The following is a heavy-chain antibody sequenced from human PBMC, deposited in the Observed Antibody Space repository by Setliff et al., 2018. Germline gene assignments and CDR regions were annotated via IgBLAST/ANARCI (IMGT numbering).Heavy chain of an antibody. Sequence: GGSLRLSCAASGFTFTSYAMRWVRQAPGKGLEWVSSVSGSGGSTYYADSVKGRFTISRDNSKNTLYLQLNSLRAEDTAIYYCARHNYYGSGIDYWGQGTLVTVSS. CDR3: ARHNYYGSGIDY. V-gene: IGHV3-23*01. J-gene: IGHJ4*01. D-gene: IGHD3-10*01. CDR1: GFTFTSYA. CDR2: VSGSGGST.